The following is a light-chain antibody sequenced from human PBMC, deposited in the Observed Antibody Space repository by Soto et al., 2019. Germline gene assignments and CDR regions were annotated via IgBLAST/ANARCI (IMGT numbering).Light chain of an antibody. CDR1: QSVSSNY. J-gene: IGKJ4*01. Sequence: EIVLTQSPGTLSLSPGERATLSCRASQSVSSNYLAWYQQKPGQAPRLLIYDASTRARGIPDRFSGSGSGTDFTLTISRLEPEDFAVYYCQQYGSSPLTFGGGTKV. CDR2: DAS. CDR3: QQYGSSPLT. V-gene: IGKV3-20*01.